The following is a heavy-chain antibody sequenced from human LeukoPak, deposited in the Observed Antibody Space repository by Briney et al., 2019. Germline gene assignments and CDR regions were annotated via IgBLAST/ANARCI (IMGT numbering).Heavy chain of an antibody. D-gene: IGHD3-16*02. Sequence: ASVKVSCKASGYTFTSYGISWVRQAPGQGLEWMGWISAYNGNTNYAQKLQGRVTMTTDTSTSTAYMELRSLRSDDTAVYYCARFALITFGGVIVLGPGLAQKHYFDYWGQGTLVTVSS. J-gene: IGHJ4*02. CDR2: ISAYNGNT. CDR1: GYTFTSYG. V-gene: IGHV1-18*01. CDR3: ARFALITFGGVIVLGPGLAQKHYFDY.